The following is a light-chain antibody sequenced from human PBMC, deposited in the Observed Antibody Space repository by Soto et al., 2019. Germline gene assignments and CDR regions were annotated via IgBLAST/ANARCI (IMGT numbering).Light chain of an antibody. J-gene: IGLJ3*02. CDR2: GNR. Sequence: QSVLTQPPSVSGAPGQRVTISCTGNSSNIGAGYDVHWYQQLPGRAPKLLIFGNRNRPSGVPDRFSGSKSGSPASLAITGLQAEDEADYYCHSYDTTVSGEVFGGGTKVTVL. CDR3: HSYDTTVSGEV. V-gene: IGLV1-40*01. CDR1: SSNIGAGYD.